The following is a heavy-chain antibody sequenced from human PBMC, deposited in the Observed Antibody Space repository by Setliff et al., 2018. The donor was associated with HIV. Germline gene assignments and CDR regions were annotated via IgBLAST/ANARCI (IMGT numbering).Heavy chain of an antibody. D-gene: IGHD2-2*01. CDR2: IYYSGST. Sequence: SETLSLTCTVSGGSISSSNNYWGWIRQPPGKGLEWIGSIYYSGSTHYNPSLKSRVTMSVDTSKNQFSLKLTSATAADMALYYCARGHCSETSCYESDAFNFWGQGTMVTVSS. CDR1: GGSISSSNNY. CDR3: ARGHCSETSCYESDAFNF. J-gene: IGHJ3*01. V-gene: IGHV4-39*02.